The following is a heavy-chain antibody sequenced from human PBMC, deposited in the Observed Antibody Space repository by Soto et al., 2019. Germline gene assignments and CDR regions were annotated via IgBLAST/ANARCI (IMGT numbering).Heavy chain of an antibody. CDR1: GFTFSGSA. D-gene: IGHD3-9*01. CDR2: IRSKANSYAT. CDR3: TRQVDILTRRPQAAWFDP. V-gene: IGHV3-73*01. Sequence: GGSLRLSCAASGFTFSGSAMHWVRQASGKGLEWVGRIRSKANSYATAYAASVKGRFTISRDDSKNTAYLQMNSLKTEDTAVYYCTRQVDILTRRPQAAWFDPWGQGTLVTVSS. J-gene: IGHJ5*02.